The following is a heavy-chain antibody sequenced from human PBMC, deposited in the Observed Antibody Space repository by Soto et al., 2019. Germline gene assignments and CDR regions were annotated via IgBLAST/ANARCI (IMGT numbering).Heavy chain of an antibody. CDR3: ARDWGHYVFWSGFGGFCCCGMDV. Sequence: QVQLVQSGAEVKKPGASVNVSCKASGYTFTSYGISWVRQAPGQGLDWMGWISAYNGTTNYAQKLQGRITMTTETSTSTAYMELRSLRSGDTAVYYCARDWGHYVFWSGFGGFCCCGMDVWGQGTTVTVSS. V-gene: IGHV1-18*04. CDR2: ISAYNGTT. J-gene: IGHJ6*02. D-gene: IGHD3-3*01. CDR1: GYTFTSYG.